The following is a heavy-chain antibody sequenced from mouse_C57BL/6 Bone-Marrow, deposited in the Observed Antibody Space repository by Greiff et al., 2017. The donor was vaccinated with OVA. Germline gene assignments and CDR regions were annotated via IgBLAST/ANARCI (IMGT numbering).Heavy chain of an antibody. CDR3: ASSTMVTSWFAY. D-gene: IGHD2-2*01. CDR2: ISSGGSYT. V-gene: IGHV5-6*01. J-gene: IGHJ3*01. CDR1: GFTFSSYG. Sequence: EVQLVESGGDLVKPGGSLKLSCAASGFTFSSYGMSWVRQTPDKRLEWVATISSGGSYTYYPDSVKGRFTISRDNGKNTLYLQMSSLKSEDTAMYYCASSTMVTSWFAYWGQGTLVTVSA.